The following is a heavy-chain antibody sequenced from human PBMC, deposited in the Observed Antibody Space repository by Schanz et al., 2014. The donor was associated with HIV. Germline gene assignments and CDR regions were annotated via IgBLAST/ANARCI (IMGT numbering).Heavy chain of an antibody. V-gene: IGHV1-18*01. CDR1: GGTFSSYA. CDR2: INAYNGNT. J-gene: IGHJ4*02. D-gene: IGHD6-13*01. CDR3: TRVLQVAAAGDS. Sequence: QVQLVQSGAEVKKPGSSVKVSCKASGGTFSSYAISWVRQAPGQGLEWMGWINAYNGNTHYAQKFQGRVTMTTDTSTSTAYMELRNLRSDDTAVYFCTRVLQVAAAGDSWGQGTLVTVSS.